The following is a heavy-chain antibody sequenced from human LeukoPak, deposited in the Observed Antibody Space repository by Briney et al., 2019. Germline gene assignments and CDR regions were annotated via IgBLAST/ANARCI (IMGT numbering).Heavy chain of an antibody. Sequence: GGSLRLSCAASGFTFSIYGMHWVRQAPGKGLEWVAVIWYDGSNKYYADSVKGRFTVSRDNSKNTLYLQMNSLRAEDTAVYYCARDYGSGSYPYNWFDPWGQGTLVTVSS. CDR3: ARDYGSGSYPYNWFDP. V-gene: IGHV3-33*01. J-gene: IGHJ5*02. CDR1: GFTFSIYG. CDR2: IWYDGSNK. D-gene: IGHD3-10*01.